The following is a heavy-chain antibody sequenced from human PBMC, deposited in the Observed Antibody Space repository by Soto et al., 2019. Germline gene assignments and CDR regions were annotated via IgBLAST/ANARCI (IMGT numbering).Heavy chain of an antibody. CDR3: AKGYCSGGSCYPGDFYYGMEV. Sequence: GSLRLSCAASGFTFDAYTMHRVRQAPGQGLEWVSLISWDGGSTYYADSVKGRFTISRDNSKNSLYLQMNSLSTEDTSLYYCAKGYCSGGSCYPGDFYYGMEVWGQGTTVTVSS. CDR1: GFTFDAYT. CDR2: ISWDGGST. J-gene: IGHJ6*02. D-gene: IGHD2-15*01. V-gene: IGHV3-43*01.